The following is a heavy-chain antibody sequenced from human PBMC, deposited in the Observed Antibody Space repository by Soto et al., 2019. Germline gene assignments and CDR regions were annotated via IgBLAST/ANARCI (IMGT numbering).Heavy chain of an antibody. V-gene: IGHV3-30-3*01. CDR1: GFTFSSYA. CDR2: ISYDGSNK. Sequence: GGSPRLSCAASGFTFSSYAMHWVRQAPGKGLEWVAVISYDGSNKYYADSVKGRFTISRDNSKNTLYLQMNSLRAEDMAVYYCAGSTVTTGPLGYWGQGTLVTVSS. D-gene: IGHD4-4*01. J-gene: IGHJ4*01. CDR3: AGSTVTTGPLGY.